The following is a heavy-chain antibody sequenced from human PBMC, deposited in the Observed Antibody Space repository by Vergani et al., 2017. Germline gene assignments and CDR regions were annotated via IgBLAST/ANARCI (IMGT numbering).Heavy chain of an antibody. D-gene: IGHD6-19*01. Sequence: EVQLVESGGGLVQPGGSLRLSCAASGFTFSSYEMNWVRQAPGKGLEWVSYISSSGSTIYYADSVKGRFTISRDNAKNSLYLQMNSLRAEDTAVYYCARESVASPFDYWGQGTLVTVSS. V-gene: IGHV3-48*03. J-gene: IGHJ4*02. CDR3: ARESVASPFDY. CDR1: GFTFSSYE. CDR2: ISSSGSTI.